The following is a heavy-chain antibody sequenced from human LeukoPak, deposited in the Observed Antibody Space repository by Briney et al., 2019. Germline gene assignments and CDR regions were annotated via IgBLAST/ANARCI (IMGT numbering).Heavy chain of an antibody. CDR1: GFTFSSYG. CDR3: ARESVGRRIDC. Sequence: PGGSLRLSCAASGFTFSSYGMHWVRQAPGKGLEWVAVIWYDGSNKYYADSVKGRFTISRDNSKNTLYLQMNSLRAEDTAVYYCARESVGRRIDCWGQGTLVTVSS. V-gene: IGHV3-33*01. J-gene: IGHJ4*02. CDR2: IWYDGSNK.